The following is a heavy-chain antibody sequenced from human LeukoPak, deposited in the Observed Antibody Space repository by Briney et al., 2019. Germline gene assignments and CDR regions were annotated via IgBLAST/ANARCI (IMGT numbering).Heavy chain of an antibody. J-gene: IGHJ3*02. CDR3: AKRIAAAGTRGADAFDI. CDR1: GFTFSSYG. D-gene: IGHD6-13*01. Sequence: GESLRLSCAASGFTFSSYGMHWVRQAPGKGLEWVAAMSYDGSNKYYADSVKGRFTISRDNSKHTLYLQMDSLRAEDTAVYYCAKRIAAAGTRGADAFDIWGQGTLVTVSS. V-gene: IGHV3-30*18. CDR2: MSYDGSNK.